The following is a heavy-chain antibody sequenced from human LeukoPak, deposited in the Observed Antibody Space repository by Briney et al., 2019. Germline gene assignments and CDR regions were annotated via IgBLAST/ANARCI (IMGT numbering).Heavy chain of an antibody. CDR2: INPNSGNS. V-gene: IGHV1-8*02. Sequence: ASVKVSCKASGGTFSSYAINWVRQAPGQGLEWMGWINPNSGNSGFAQKFQGRVIVSRDTSISTAYLEVTSLRSEDTAVYYCARGTGGIIDFWGQGTLVTVSS. CDR3: ARGTGGIIDF. D-gene: IGHD3-10*01. J-gene: IGHJ4*02. CDR1: GGTFSSYA.